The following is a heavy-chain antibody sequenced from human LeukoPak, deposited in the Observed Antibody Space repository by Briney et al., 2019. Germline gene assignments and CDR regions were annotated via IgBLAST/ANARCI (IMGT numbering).Heavy chain of an antibody. CDR3: ARAPTGSNWFDP. CDR1: GGTFSSYA. V-gene: IGHV1-69*04. J-gene: IGHJ5*02. CDR2: IIPILGIA. D-gene: IGHD3-10*01. Sequence: ASVKVSCKASGGTFSSYAISWVRQAPGQGLEWMGRIIPILGIANYAQKFQGRVTITADKSTSTAYMELSSLRSEDTAVYYCARAPTGSNWFDPWGQGTLVTVSS.